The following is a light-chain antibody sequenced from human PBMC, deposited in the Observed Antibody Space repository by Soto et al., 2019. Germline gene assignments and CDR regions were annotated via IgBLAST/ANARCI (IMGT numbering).Light chain of an antibody. Sequence: QSVLTQPPSVSGAPGQRVTISCTGSSSNIGAGYDVHWYQQHPGTAPKLLIYGNSNRPSGVPDRFSGSESGTSASLAITGRQAEEEADYYCQSYDNSLSAWVFGGGTKLTVL. CDR3: QSYDNSLSAWV. CDR2: GNS. J-gene: IGLJ3*02. V-gene: IGLV1-40*01. CDR1: SSNIGAGYD.